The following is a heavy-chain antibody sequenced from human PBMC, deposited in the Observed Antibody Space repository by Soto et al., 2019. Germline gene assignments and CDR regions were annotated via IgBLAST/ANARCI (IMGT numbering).Heavy chain of an antibody. Sequence: QVQLVESGGGVVQPGRSLRLSCAASGFTFSSYGMHWVRQAPGKGLEWVAVIWYDGSNKYYADSVKGRFTISRDNSKNTLYLQMNSLRAEDTAVYYCARELIQLWQRDYYYYYGMDVWGQGTTVTVSS. J-gene: IGHJ6*02. D-gene: IGHD5-18*01. V-gene: IGHV3-33*01. CDR2: IWYDGSNK. CDR3: ARELIQLWQRDYYYYYGMDV. CDR1: GFTFSSYG.